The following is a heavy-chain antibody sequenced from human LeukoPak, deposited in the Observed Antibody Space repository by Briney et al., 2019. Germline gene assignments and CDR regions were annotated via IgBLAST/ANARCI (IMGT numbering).Heavy chain of an antibody. J-gene: IGHJ4*02. Sequence: GGSLRLSCAASGFTFSSYAMSWVRQAPGKGLEWVSSIIDTGGRTYYADSVKGRFIISRDNSKNTLYLQMNSLGAEDTAIYYCAKEAYSYDSSGYSDTAFDHWGQGTLVTVSS. CDR3: AKEAYSYDSSGYSDTAFDH. D-gene: IGHD3-22*01. CDR2: IIDTGGRT. CDR1: GFTFSSYA. V-gene: IGHV3-23*01.